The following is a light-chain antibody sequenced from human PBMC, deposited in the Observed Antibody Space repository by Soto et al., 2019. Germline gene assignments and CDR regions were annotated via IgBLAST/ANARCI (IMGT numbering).Light chain of an antibody. J-gene: IGKJ4*01. CDR2: GSS. CDR3: QQYNSYPLT. Sequence: DIQMTQSPSSLSASVGDKVTITCRASQDINNYLAWYQQKPGQAPKSLIYGSSNLKSGAPSKFSGSGSGTDFTLTISSLQPEDFATYYCQQYNSYPLTFGGGTKVDIK. V-gene: IGKV1-16*02. CDR1: QDINNY.